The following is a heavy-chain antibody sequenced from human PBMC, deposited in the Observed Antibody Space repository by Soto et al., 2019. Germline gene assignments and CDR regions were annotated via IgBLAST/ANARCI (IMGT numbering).Heavy chain of an antibody. CDR1: GFTFTRYS. CDR3: ARESEDLTSNFDY. Sequence: GGSLRLSCAASGFTFTRYSMNWVRQAPGKGLEWVSSISSTTNYIYYADSMKGRFTVSRDNAKNSVYLEMNSPSAEDTAVYYCARESEDLTSNFDYWGQGTLVTVSS. CDR2: ISSTTNYI. J-gene: IGHJ4*02. V-gene: IGHV3-21*01.